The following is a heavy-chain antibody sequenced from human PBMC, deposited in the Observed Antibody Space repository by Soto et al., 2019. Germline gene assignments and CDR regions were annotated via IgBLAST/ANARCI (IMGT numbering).Heavy chain of an antibody. CDR2: IAPSDSYA. CDR1: GYSFASYW. V-gene: IGHV5-10-1*01. J-gene: IGHJ5*02. Sequence: GESLKISCKGSGYSFASYWISWVRQMPAKGLEWMGRIAPSDSYANYSPSFQGHVTFSADKSISTAYLQWSSLRASDTAMYYCARHKAFYYDSSGAWGQGTMVTVSS. D-gene: IGHD3-22*01. CDR3: ARHKAFYYDSSGA.